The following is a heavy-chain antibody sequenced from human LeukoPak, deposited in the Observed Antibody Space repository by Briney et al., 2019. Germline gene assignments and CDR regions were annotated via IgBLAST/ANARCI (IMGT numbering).Heavy chain of an antibody. Sequence: GGSLRLSCAASGFSLSNYWMNWVRQAPGKGLEWVANIKQDGSEKNYVDSVKGRFSISRDNAKNSLILQMNSLRDEDTAVYYCARGVWAPFDSWGQGTPVSVSS. V-gene: IGHV3-7*01. CDR3: ARGVWAPFDS. J-gene: IGHJ4*02. CDR2: IKQDGSEK. CDR1: GFSLSNYW. D-gene: IGHD7-27*01.